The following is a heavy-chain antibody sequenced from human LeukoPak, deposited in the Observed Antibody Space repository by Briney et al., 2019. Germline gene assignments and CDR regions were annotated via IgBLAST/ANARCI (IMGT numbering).Heavy chain of an antibody. V-gene: IGHV4-39*07. CDR1: GGSIRSNNYY. Sequence: PSETLSLTCTVSGGSIRSNNYYWGWIRQPPGKGLEWIGSIYDTGSTYYNPSLKSRVAISVDRSKNQFSLKLSSVTAADTAVYYCARVDGSGYLNNWFDPWGQGTLVTVSS. CDR3: ARVDGSGYLNNWFDP. CDR2: IYDTGST. J-gene: IGHJ5*02. D-gene: IGHD3-22*01.